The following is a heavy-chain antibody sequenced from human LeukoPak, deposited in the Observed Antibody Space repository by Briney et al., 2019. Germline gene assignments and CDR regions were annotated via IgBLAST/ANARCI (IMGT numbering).Heavy chain of an antibody. J-gene: IGHJ4*02. D-gene: IGHD5-18*01. Sequence: PSETLSLACTVSGGSVTTHHWNCIRQTPGEGRGCIGYVFESGATKEKPSLKSRVTLSADTSQNKLCMRLSSVTAADTDVYYCTTIKRGNIFGYFAFWGQRLLVTVSS. CDR3: TTIKRGNIFGYFAF. CDR2: VFESGAT. CDR1: GGSVTTHH. V-gene: IGHV4-59*02.